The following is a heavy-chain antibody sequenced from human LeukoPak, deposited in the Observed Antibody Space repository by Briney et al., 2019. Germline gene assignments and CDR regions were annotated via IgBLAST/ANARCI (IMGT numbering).Heavy chain of an antibody. V-gene: IGHV1-18*01. CDR3: ARARGSTVTTWSDY. CDR2: ISAYNGNT. J-gene: IGHJ4*02. CDR1: GYTFTSYG. Sequence: ASVNVSCKASGYTFTSYGISWVRQAPGQGLEWMGWISAYNGNTNYAQKVQGRVTMTTDTSTSTAYMELRSLRSDDTAVYYCARARGSTVTTWSDYWGQGTLVTVSS. D-gene: IGHD4-17*01.